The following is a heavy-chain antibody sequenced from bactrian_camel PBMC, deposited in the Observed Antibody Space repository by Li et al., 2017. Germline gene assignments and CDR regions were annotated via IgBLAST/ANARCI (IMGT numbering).Heavy chain of an antibody. CDR3: AVDPACTTIAGRISGMPVGDSSRAD. J-gene: IGHJ4*01. D-gene: IGHD4*01. V-gene: IGHV3S31*01. CDR1: GFTFSTRA. CDR2: INLGGRTT. Sequence: DVQLVESGGGLVQPGGSLRLSCTASGFTFSTRAVTWVRQAPGKGLEWVSTINLGGRTTYYADSVKGRFTLSKDNAKTTLVLQMEDLRPEDSGTYTCAVDPACTTIAGRISGMPVGDSSRADWGPGTQVTVS.